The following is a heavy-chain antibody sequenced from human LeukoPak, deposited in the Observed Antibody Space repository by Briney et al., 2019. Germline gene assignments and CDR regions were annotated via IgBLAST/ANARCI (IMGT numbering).Heavy chain of an antibody. CDR1: GYTFTDYY. J-gene: IGHJ4*02. V-gene: IGHV1-69-2*01. CDR3: ATGLGYCSSTSCPDY. Sequence: ASVKVSCKVSGYTFTDYYMHWVQQAPGKGLEWMGLVDPEDGETIYAEKFQGRVTITADTSTDTAYMELSSLRSEGTAVYYCATGLGYCSSTSCPDYWGQGTLVTVSS. CDR2: VDPEDGET. D-gene: IGHD2-2*01.